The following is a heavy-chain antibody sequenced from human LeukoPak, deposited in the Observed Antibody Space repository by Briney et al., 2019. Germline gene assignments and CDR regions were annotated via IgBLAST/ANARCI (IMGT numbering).Heavy chain of an antibody. CDR3: ARELRGWFDP. CDR2: IYYGGIT. Sequence: PSETLSLTCTVSGGSISSSYWSWIRQPPGKGLECIGYIYYGGITNYNPSLKSRVTISVDTSKNQFSLKLSSVTAADTAVYYCARELRGWFDPWGQGTLVTVSS. J-gene: IGHJ5*02. D-gene: IGHD4-17*01. V-gene: IGHV4-59*01. CDR1: GGSISSSY.